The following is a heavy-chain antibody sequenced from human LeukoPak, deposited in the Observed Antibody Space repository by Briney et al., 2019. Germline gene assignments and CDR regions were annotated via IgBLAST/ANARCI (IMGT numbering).Heavy chain of an antibody. Sequence: PSETLSLTCTVSGGSISSYYWSWIRQPPGKGLEWIGYIYYSGSTNYNPSLKSRVTISVDTSKNQFSLKLSSVTAADTAVYYCARAYSSGWDYFDYWSQGTLVTVSS. J-gene: IGHJ4*02. CDR1: GGSISSYY. CDR3: ARAYSSGWDYFDY. D-gene: IGHD6-19*01. V-gene: IGHV4-59*01. CDR2: IYYSGST.